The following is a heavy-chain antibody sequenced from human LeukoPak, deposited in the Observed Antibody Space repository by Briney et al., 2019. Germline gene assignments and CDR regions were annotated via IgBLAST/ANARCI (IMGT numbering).Heavy chain of an antibody. CDR1: GYSFTSYW. Sequence: GESLRISCKGSGYSFTSYWIRWVRQMPGKGLECMGRIDPSDSYTNYSPSFQGHVTISADRSISTAYLQWSSLKASDTVMFFKQKTAYEILTGREYNWFDPWGQGTLVTVSS. J-gene: IGHJ5*02. D-gene: IGHD3-9*01. CDR2: IDPSDSYT. CDR3: QKTAYEILTGREYNWFDP. V-gene: IGHV5-10-1*01.